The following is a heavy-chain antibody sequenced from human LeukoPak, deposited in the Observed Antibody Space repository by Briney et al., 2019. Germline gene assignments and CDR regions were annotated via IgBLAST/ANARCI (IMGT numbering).Heavy chain of an antibody. CDR1: GGSISSGGYY. CDR3: ARVGIFGVVKNPHFDY. V-gene: IGHV4-31*03. D-gene: IGHD3-3*01. CDR2: IYYSGST. J-gene: IGHJ4*02. Sequence: SETLSLTCTVSGGSISSGGYYWSWIRQHPGKGLEWIGYIYYSGSTYYNPSLESRVTISVDTSKNQFSLKLSSVTAADTAVYYCARVGIFGVVKNPHFDYWGQGTLVTVSS.